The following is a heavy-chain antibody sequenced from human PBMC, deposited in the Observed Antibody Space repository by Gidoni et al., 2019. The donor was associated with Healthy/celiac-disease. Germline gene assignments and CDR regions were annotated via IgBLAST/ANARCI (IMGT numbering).Heavy chain of an antibody. CDR2: ISSSSSTI. V-gene: IGHV3-48*01. CDR3: ARGQADYDYIWKLNDY. CDR1: GFTFSSYS. Sequence: EVQLVESGGGLVQPGGSLRLSCAASGFTFSSYSMNWVRQAPGKGLEWVSYISSSSSTIYYADSVKGRFTISRDNAKNSLYLQMNSLRAEDTAVYYCARGQADYDYIWKLNDYWGQGTLVTVSS. D-gene: IGHD3-16*01. J-gene: IGHJ4*02.